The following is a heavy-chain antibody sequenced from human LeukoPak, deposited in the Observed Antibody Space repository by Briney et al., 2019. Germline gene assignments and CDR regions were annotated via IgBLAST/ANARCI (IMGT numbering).Heavy chain of an antibody. CDR3: ARESSGWYDQYFQH. D-gene: IGHD6-19*01. Sequence: SETLSLTCTVCGGSISSYYWSWIRQPPGKGLEWIGYIYYSGSTNYNPSLKSRVTISVDTSKNQFSLKLSSVTAADTAVYYCARESSGWYDQYFQHWGQGTLVSVSS. CDR1: GGSISSYY. J-gene: IGHJ1*01. CDR2: IYYSGST. V-gene: IGHV4-59*01.